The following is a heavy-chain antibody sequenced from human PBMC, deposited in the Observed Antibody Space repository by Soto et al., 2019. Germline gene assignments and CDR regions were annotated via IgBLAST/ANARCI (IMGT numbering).Heavy chain of an antibody. D-gene: IGHD4-17*01. V-gene: IGHV4-30-2*01. CDR1: GGSISSGGYS. Sequence: PSETLSLTCAVSGGSISSGGYSWSWIRQPPGKGLEWIGYIYHSGSTYYNPSLKSRVTISVDRSKNQFSLKLSSVTAADTAVYYCARGSVTSEGRAFDIWGQGXMVTVSS. CDR2: IYHSGST. CDR3: ARGSVTSEGRAFDI. J-gene: IGHJ3*02.